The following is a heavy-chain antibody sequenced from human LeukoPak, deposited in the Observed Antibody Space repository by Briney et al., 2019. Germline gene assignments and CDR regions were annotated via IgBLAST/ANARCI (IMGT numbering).Heavy chain of an antibody. J-gene: IGHJ6*03. CDR1: GFTFSHYW. CDR3: ARSGDLGYYYMDV. CDR2: INSDGGST. V-gene: IGHV3-74*01. Sequence: PRGSLRLSCAAPGFTFSHYWMHWVRQGPGEGLVWVSRINSDGGSTDYADSVKGRFTISRDNAANTLYLQMNSLRAEDTAVYYCARSGDLGYYYMDVWGKGTTVTVSS. D-gene: IGHD4-17*01.